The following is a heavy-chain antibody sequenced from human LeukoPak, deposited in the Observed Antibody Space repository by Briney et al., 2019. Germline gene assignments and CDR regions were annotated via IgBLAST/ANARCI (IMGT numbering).Heavy chain of an antibody. CDR1: GFTFSSYS. CDR2: ISGSGVST. Sequence: GGSLRLSCAASGFTFSSYSMNWVRQAPGKGLEWVSTISGSGVSTYYADSVKGRFTISRDNSKNTLYLQMNSLRAEDTAVYYCARDIDNGDYVVYWGQGTLVTVSS. D-gene: IGHD4-17*01. CDR3: ARDIDNGDYVVY. J-gene: IGHJ4*02. V-gene: IGHV3-23*01.